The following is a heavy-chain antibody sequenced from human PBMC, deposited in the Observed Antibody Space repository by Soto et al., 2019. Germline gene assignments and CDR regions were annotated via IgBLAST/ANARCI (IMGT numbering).Heavy chain of an antibody. CDR3: ASPLRDHDAFDI. V-gene: IGHV3-21*01. CDR2: ISSSSSYI. D-gene: IGHD4-17*01. Sequence: GGSLRLSCAASGFTFSSYSMNWVRQAPGKGLEWVSSISSSSSYIYYADSVKGRITISRDNAKNSLYLQMNSLRAEDTGVYYCASPLRDHDAFDIWGQGTMVTVSS. CDR1: GFTFSSYS. J-gene: IGHJ3*02.